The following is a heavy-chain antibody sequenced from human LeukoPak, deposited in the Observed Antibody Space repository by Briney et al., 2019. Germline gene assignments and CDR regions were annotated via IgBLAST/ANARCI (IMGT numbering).Heavy chain of an antibody. Sequence: PGGSLSLSCAAPGFTFSSYSMNWVRQAPGKGLEWVSSISSSSSYIYYADSVKGRFTISRDNAKNSLYLQMNSLRAEDTAVYYCARAPSSSWYNWFDPWGQGTLVTVSS. CDR3: ARAPSSSWYNWFDP. J-gene: IGHJ5*02. CDR2: ISSSSSYI. V-gene: IGHV3-21*01. D-gene: IGHD6-13*01. CDR1: GFTFSSYS.